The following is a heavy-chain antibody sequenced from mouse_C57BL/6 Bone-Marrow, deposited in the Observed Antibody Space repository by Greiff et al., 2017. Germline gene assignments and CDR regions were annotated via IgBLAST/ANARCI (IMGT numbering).Heavy chain of an antibody. J-gene: IGHJ1*03. CDR3: ARHSGYYDV. CDR1: GFTFSSYG. D-gene: IGHD1-3*01. Sequence: EVKLMESGGDLVKPGGSLKLSCAASGFTFSSYGMSWVRQTPDKRLEWVATISSGGSYTYYPDSVKGRFTISRDNAKNTLYRQMSSLKSEDTAMNICARHSGYYDVWGTGTTVTVSS. V-gene: IGHV5-6*01. CDR2: ISSGGSYT.